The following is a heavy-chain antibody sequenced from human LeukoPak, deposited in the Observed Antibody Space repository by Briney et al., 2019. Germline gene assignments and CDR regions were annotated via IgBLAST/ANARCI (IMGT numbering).Heavy chain of an antibody. CDR1: GFMFSSYW. CDR3: ARVAVWDSSGYLFDH. Sequence: GGSLRLSCEASGFMFSSYWMHWVRQAPGKGLMWVSRINSDGSSTSYADSVRGRFTISREKAKRTLYLEMNSLRDEDTAAYYCARVAVWDSSGYLFDHWGQGTLVTVSS. D-gene: IGHD3-22*01. J-gene: IGHJ4*02. CDR2: INSDGSST. V-gene: IGHV3-74*01.